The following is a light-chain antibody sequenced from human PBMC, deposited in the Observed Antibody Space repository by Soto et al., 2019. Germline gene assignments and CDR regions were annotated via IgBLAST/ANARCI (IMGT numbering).Light chain of an antibody. CDR1: QSVGKNY. CDR2: TAS. CDR3: QQFASSPLT. Sequence: EIVFTQSPGSVALSTGERVSLSCRASQSVGKNYVAWYQQKPGQAPRLLIHTASSRVAGIPDRFSGSGSGTDFTLTISRLEPEDFAVYYCQQFASSPLTFGGGTKVDIK. V-gene: IGKV3-20*01. J-gene: IGKJ4*01.